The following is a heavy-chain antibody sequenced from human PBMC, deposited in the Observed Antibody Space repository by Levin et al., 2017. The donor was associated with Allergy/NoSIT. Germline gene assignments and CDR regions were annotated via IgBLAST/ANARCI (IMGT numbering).Heavy chain of an antibody. D-gene: IGHD5-12*01. V-gene: IGHV3-21*01. CDR1: GFTFSSYS. Sequence: PGGSLRLSCAASGFTFSSYSMNWVRQAPGKGLEWVSSISSSSSYIYYADSVKGRFTISRDNAKNSLYLQMNSLRAEDTAVYYCARGSGVGYDWRFGMDVWGQGTTVTVSS. CDR2: ISSSSSYI. CDR3: ARGSGVGYDWRFGMDV. J-gene: IGHJ6*02.